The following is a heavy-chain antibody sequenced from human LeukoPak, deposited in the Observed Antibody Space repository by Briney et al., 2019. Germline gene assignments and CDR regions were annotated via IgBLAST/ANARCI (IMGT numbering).Heavy chain of an antibody. CDR1: EFTFSSYA. CDR2: ISYDGSNK. D-gene: IGHD1-14*01. Sequence: GRSLRLSCAASEFTFSSYAMHWVRQAPGKGLEWVAVISYDGSNKYYADSVKGRFTISRDNSKNTLYLQMNSLRAEDTAVYYCARTRYSVPLWYFDLWGRGTLVTVSS. J-gene: IGHJ2*01. V-gene: IGHV3-30-3*01. CDR3: ARTRYSVPLWYFDL.